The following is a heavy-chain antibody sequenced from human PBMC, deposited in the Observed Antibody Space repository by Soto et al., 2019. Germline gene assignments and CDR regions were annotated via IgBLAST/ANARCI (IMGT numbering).Heavy chain of an antibody. J-gene: IGHJ2*01. CDR1: GFTFSSYA. V-gene: IGHV3-23*01. CDR3: AFFGSYFGRRDL. D-gene: IGHD3-3*01. CDR2: ITGGGRTT. Sequence: GGSLRLSCAASGFTFSSYAMTWVRQAPGKGLEWVSTITGGGRTTYYADPVKGRFTISRDNAMNTFYLQMNSLRAGDTAVYFFAFFGSYFGRRDL.